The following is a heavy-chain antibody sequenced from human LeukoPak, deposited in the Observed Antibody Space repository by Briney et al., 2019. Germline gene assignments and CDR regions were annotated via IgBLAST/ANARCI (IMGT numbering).Heavy chain of an antibody. CDR1: GGSISSGGYS. CDR2: IYHSGST. CDR3: ARHTQATGDAFDI. Sequence: SETLSLTCAVSGGSISSGGYSWSWIRQPPGKGLEWIGYIYHSGSTYYNPSLKSRVTISVDRSKNQFSLKLSSVTAADTAVYYCARHTQATGDAFDIWGQGTMVTVSS. V-gene: IGHV4-30-2*01. J-gene: IGHJ3*02.